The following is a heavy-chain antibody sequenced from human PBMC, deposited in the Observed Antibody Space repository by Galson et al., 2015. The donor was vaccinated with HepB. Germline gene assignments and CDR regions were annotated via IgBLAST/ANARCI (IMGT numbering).Heavy chain of an antibody. V-gene: IGHV3-21*01. J-gene: IGHJ3*02. CDR2: ISSSSSYI. Sequence: LRLSCAASGFTFSSYSMNWVRQAPGKGLEWVSSISSSSSYIYYADSVKGRFTISRDNAKNSLYLQMNSLRAEDTAVYYCARDTGYCSSTSCYNDAFDIWGQGTMVTVSS. CDR1: GFTFSSYS. CDR3: ARDTGYCSSTSCYNDAFDI. D-gene: IGHD2-2*03.